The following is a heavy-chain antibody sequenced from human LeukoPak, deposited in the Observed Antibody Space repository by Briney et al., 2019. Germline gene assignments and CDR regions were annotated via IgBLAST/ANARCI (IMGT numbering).Heavy chain of an antibody. V-gene: IGHV4-59*01. CDR2: IYDSGST. D-gene: IGHD2/OR15-2a*01. J-gene: IGHJ6*02. CDR1: GGSMTNLY. CDR3: AKGGSTNFYYGDV. Sequence: PSETLSLTCSVSGGSMTNLYWTWIRQPPGKGLEWIGDIYDSGSTRYNTSLESRVTISVDTSKNQFSLKLSSVTAADTAVYDCAKGGSTNFYYGDVWGQGTTVTVSS.